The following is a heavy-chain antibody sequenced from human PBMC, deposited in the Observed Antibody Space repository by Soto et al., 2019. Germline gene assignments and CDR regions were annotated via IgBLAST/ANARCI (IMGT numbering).Heavy chain of an antibody. J-gene: IGHJ4*02. Sequence: SETLSLTCAVYGGSFSGYYWSWIRQPPGKGLEWIGEINHSGSTNYNPSLKSRVTISVDTSKNQFSLKLSSVTAADTAVYYCARDRYGSGSCFDYWGQGTLVTVSS. CDR1: GGSFSGYY. V-gene: IGHV4-34*01. CDR3: ARDRYGSGSCFDY. CDR2: INHSGST. D-gene: IGHD3-10*01.